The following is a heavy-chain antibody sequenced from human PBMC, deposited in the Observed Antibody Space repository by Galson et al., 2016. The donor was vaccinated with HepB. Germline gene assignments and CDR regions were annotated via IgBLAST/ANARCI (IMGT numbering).Heavy chain of an antibody. CDR1: GFTFSSYA. V-gene: IGHV3-30*04. Sequence: SLRLSCAASGFTFSSYALHWVRPAPGKGLEWVAVIPYDGTSKHYADSVKGRFTISRDDSKNTLYLQMNSLRAEDTAVYYCARDRNSGSFYAYFQHWGQGTLVTVSS. CDR2: IPYDGTSK. D-gene: IGHD1-26*01. J-gene: IGHJ1*01. CDR3: ARDRNSGSFYAYFQH.